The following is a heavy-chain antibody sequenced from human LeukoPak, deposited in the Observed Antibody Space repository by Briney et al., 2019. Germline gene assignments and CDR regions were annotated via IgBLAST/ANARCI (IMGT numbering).Heavy chain of an antibody. CDR3: ARPPHELVSAAPFDY. V-gene: IGHV1-2*02. Sequence: GASVKVSCKASGYTFPLYYIHWLRQAPGEGLEWVGWILPNSGDTFYAQRLRGRVTMTSDTSTNTAYMDLYKLTSDDTAVYFCARPPHELVSAAPFDYWGQGTLVTVSS. CDR2: ILPNSGDT. CDR1: GYTFPLYY. J-gene: IGHJ4*02. D-gene: IGHD2-2*01.